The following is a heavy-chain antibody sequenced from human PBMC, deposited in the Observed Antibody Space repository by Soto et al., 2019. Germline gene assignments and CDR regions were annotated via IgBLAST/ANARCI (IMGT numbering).Heavy chain of an antibody. CDR1: GGSFTSNNW. D-gene: IGHD1-7*01. CDR3: ASRDTGTSVDY. CDR2: IYRTGST. Sequence: QVQLQESGPGLVKPSGTLSLTCAVSGGSFTSNNWWTWVRQPPGQGLEWIGEIYRTGSTNYNPSLKRRVTISLDKSENQFSLKVTSLTAADTAVYYCASRDTGTSVDYWGQGTLVTVSS. J-gene: IGHJ4*02. V-gene: IGHV4-4*02.